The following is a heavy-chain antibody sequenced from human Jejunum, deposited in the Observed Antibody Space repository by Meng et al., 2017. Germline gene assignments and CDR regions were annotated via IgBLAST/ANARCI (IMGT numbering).Heavy chain of an antibody. Sequence: ASVKVSCKASGYTFTGYYMHWIRQAPGQGLEWMGWIHPNTCGIEYAQNFKGRVTMTRDTSINTAYMELNRLTSDDTDVYYCAAACFSCFDDFDFWGQGTMVTVSS. J-gene: IGHJ3*01. CDR2: IHPNTCGI. D-gene: IGHD2-21*01. CDR1: GYTFTGYY. V-gene: IGHV1-2*02. CDR3: AAACFSCFDDFDF.